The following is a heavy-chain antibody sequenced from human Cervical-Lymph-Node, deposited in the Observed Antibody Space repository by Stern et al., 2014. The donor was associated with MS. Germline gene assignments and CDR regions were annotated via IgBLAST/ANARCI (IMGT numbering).Heavy chain of an antibody. CDR3: ARDIILYGMDV. CDR2: INAGNGNT. J-gene: IGHJ6*02. Sequence: QVQLVQSGAEVKKPGASVKVSCKASGYTFTGYAMQWVRQAPGQRLGWMAWINAGNGNTKYSQNFQGRVTVTRDTSASTAYMELSSLRSEDTAVYYCARDIILYGMDVWGQGTTVTVSS. CDR1: GYTFTGYA. V-gene: IGHV1-3*01.